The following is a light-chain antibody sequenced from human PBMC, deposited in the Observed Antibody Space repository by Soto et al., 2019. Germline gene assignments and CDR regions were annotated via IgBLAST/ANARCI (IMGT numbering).Light chain of an antibody. Sequence: QSVLTQPPSASGTPGQRVTLSCSGSSSNIGSNTVNWYQQLPGTAPKLLIYSNNQRPSGVPDRFSGSKSGTSASLAISGLQSEDEADYYCLAWDDSLWGWVFGGGTKLTVL. V-gene: IGLV1-44*01. CDR3: LAWDDSLWGWV. CDR1: SSNIGSNT. CDR2: SNN. J-gene: IGLJ3*02.